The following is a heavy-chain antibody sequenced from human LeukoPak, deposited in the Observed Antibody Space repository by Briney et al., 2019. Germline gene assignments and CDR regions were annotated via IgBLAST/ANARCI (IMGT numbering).Heavy chain of an antibody. CDR1: GFTFSNYW. Sequence: GGSLRLSCTTSGFTFSNYWMSWVRQAPGKGLEWMANINQDAGEKYYVDSVKGRFTISRDNAKNSLYLQMNSLRAEDTAVYYCARAPIVVVPTRRSTYFDYWGQGTLVTVSS. V-gene: IGHV3-7*01. J-gene: IGHJ4*02. D-gene: IGHD2-2*01. CDR2: INQDAGEK. CDR3: ARAPIVVVPTRRSTYFDY.